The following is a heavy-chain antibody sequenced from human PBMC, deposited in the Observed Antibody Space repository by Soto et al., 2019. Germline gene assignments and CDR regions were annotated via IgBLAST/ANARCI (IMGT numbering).Heavy chain of an antibody. Sequence: GGSLRLSCAASGFTFSSYWMHWVRQAPGKGLVWVSRINGDGTTTGYADIVKGRFSISRDSAKNTLYLQMNSLRAEDTAVYYCVRDLSVTTKFDYWGQGTLVT. CDR3: VRDLSVTTKFDY. J-gene: IGHJ4*02. CDR2: INGDGTTT. D-gene: IGHD4-17*01. CDR1: GFTFSSYW. V-gene: IGHV3-74*01.